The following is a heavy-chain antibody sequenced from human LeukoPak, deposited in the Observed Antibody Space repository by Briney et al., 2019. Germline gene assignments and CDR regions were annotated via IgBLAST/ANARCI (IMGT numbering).Heavy chain of an antibody. Sequence: PGGSLRLFCAASGFTFDDYAMHWVRQAPGKGLEWVSGISWNSGSIGYADSVKGRFTISRDNAKNSLYLQMNGLRAEDTALYYCAKDSNGDYVGWFDPWGQGTLVTVSS. J-gene: IGHJ5*02. D-gene: IGHD4-17*01. CDR1: GFTFDDYA. CDR3: AKDSNGDYVGWFDP. CDR2: ISWNSGSI. V-gene: IGHV3-9*01.